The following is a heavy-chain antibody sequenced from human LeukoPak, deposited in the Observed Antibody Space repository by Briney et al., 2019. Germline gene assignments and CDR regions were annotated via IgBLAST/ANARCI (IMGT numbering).Heavy chain of an antibody. CDR3: ARGRRQLERQMYWFDP. CDR1: GYTFTSYG. CDR2: ISAYSGNT. V-gene: IGHV1-18*01. Sequence: GASVKVSCKASGYTFTSYGISWVRQAPGQGLEWIGWISAYSGNTNYAQKLQGRVTMTTDTSTSTAYMELRSLRSDDTAVYYCARGRRQLERQMYWFDPWGQGTLVTVSS. D-gene: IGHD1-1*01. J-gene: IGHJ5*02.